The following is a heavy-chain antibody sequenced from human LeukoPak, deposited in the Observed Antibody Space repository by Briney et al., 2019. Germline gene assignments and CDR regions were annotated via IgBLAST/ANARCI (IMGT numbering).Heavy chain of an antibody. Sequence: GSSVKVSCKASGGTFSSYAISWVRQAPGQGLEWMGGIIPIFGTANYAQKFQGRVTITADKSTSTAYMELSSLRSEDTAVYYCARMRKLGSSGYYRRYYFDYWGQGTLVTVSS. D-gene: IGHD3-22*01. V-gene: IGHV1-69*06. CDR1: GGTFSSYA. CDR3: ARMRKLGSSGYYRRYYFDY. J-gene: IGHJ4*02. CDR2: IIPIFGTA.